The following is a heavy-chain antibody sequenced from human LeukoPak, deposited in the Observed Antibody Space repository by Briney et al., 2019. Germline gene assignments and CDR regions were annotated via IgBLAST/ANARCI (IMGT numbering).Heavy chain of an antibody. Sequence: ASVKVSCKASGYTFTSYYMHWVRQAPGQGLEWMGWINPNSGGTSYAQKFQGRVTMTRDTSISTAYMELSRLRSDDTAVYYCARAHMANWFDPWGQGTLVTVSS. D-gene: IGHD5-24*01. CDR2: INPNSGGT. CDR1: GYTFTSYY. V-gene: IGHV1-2*02. CDR3: ARAHMANWFDP. J-gene: IGHJ5*02.